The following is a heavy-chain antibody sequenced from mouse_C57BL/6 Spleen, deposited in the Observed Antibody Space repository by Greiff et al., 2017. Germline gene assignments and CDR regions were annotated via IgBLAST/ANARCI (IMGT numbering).Heavy chain of an antibody. V-gene: IGHV8-12*01. Sequence: QVTLKESGPGILQSSQTLSLTCSFSGFSLSTSGMGVSWIRQPSGKGLEWLAHIYWDDDKRYNPSLKSRLTISKDTSRNQVFRKITSVDTADTATYYCARRAGDDYDEGFAYWGQGTLVTVSA. J-gene: IGHJ3*01. CDR3: ARRAGDDYDEGFAY. CDR2: IYWDDDK. CDR1: GFSLSTSGMG. D-gene: IGHD2-4*01.